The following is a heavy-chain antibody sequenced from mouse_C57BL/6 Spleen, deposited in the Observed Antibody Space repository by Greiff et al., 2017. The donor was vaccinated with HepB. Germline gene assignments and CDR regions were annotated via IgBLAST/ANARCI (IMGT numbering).Heavy chain of an antibody. CDR1: GYAFSSSW. CDR3: ARGGGAMDY. Sequence: VQRVESGPELVKPGASVKISCKASGYAFSSSWMNWVKQRPGKGLEWIGRIYPGDGDTNYNGKFKGKATLTADKSASTAYMQLSSLTSEDSAVYFCARGGGAMDYWGQGTSVTVSS. V-gene: IGHV1-82*01. J-gene: IGHJ4*01. CDR2: IYPGDGDT.